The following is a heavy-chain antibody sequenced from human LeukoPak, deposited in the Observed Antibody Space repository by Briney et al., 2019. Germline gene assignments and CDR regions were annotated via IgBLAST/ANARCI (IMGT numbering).Heavy chain of an antibody. Sequence: GGSLRLSCAASGFTFSSYAMSWVRQAPGKGLEWVSTISASGGSTFYADSVKGRFTISRDNSKNTLYLQVNSLRAEDTAVYYCARDGDSDAFDIWDQGTMVTVSS. V-gene: IGHV3-23*01. D-gene: IGHD2-21*02. J-gene: IGHJ3*02. CDR2: ISASGGST. CDR1: GFTFSSYA. CDR3: ARDGDSDAFDI.